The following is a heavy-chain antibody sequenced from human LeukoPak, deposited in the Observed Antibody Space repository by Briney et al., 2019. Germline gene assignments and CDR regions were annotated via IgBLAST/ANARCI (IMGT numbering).Heavy chain of an antibody. V-gene: IGHV1-18*01. CDR2: ISAYNGNT. CDR3: ARVDYDSSGYHTKLDY. J-gene: IGHJ4*02. D-gene: IGHD3-22*01. Sequence: GASVKVSCKASGYTFTSYGISWVRQAPGQGLEWMGWISAYNGNTNYAQKLQGRVTMTTDTSTSTAYMELRSLRSDDTAVYYCARVDYDSSGYHTKLDYWGQGTLVTVSS. CDR1: GYTFTSYG.